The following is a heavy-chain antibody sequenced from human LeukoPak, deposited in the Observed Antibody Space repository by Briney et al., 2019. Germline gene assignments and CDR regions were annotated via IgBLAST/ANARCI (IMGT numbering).Heavy chain of an antibody. Sequence: SETLSLTCTVSGGSMSGYFWSWIRQPPGKGLEWIGNIYYSRSTNYNPSLKSRVTISVDTSKNQFSLKLSSVTAADTAVYYCARSITSSWYGDFQHWGQGTLVTVSS. CDR1: GGSMSGYF. J-gene: IGHJ1*01. CDR3: ARSITSSWYGDFQH. CDR2: IYYSRST. D-gene: IGHD6-13*01. V-gene: IGHV4-59*01.